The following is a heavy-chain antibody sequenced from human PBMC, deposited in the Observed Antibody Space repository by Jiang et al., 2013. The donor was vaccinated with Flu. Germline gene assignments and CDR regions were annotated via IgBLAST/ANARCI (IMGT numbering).Heavy chain of an antibody. J-gene: IGHJ4*02. Sequence: GAEVKKPGASVKVSCKASGYTFTSYYMHWVRQAPGQGLEWMGIINPSGGSTSYAQKFQGRVTMTRDTSTSTVYMELSSLRSEDTAVYYCARSGYVGYSSGWSVDYWGQGTLVTVSS. CDR2: INPSGGST. CDR1: GYTFTSYY. CDR3: ARSGYVGYSSGWSVDY. D-gene: IGHD6-19*01. V-gene: IGHV1-46*01.